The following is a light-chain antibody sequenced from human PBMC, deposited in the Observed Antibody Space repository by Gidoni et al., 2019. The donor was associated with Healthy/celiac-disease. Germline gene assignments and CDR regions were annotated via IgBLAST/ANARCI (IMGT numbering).Light chain of an antibody. V-gene: IGKV1-39*01. J-gene: IGKJ2*01. CDR3: QQRNT. Sequence: DIQMTQSPSSLSASVGDRVTITCRASQSISSYLNWYQQKPGKAPKLLIYDASRLQSGVPSRFSGSGSGTDFTLTISSLQPEDFATYYCQQRNTFXPXTKLEIK. CDR1: QSISSY. CDR2: DAS.